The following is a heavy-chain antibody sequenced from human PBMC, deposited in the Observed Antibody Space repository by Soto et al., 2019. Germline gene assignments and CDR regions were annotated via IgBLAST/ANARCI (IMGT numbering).Heavy chain of an antibody. V-gene: IGHV3-33*01. J-gene: IGHJ6*03. CDR3: ARDAGVYYDILTGWKRANYYYYMDV. CDR2: IWYDGSNK. D-gene: IGHD3-9*01. CDR1: GFTFSSYG. Sequence: GGSLRLSCAASGFTFSSYGMHWVRQAPGKGLEWVAVIWYDGSNKYYADSVKGRFTISRDNSKNTLYLQMNSLRAEDTAVYYCARDAGVYYDILTGWKRANYYYYMDVWGKGTTVTVSS.